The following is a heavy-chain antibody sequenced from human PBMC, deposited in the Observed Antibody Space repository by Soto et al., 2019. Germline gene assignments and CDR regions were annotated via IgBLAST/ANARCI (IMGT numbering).Heavy chain of an antibody. D-gene: IGHD1-26*01. J-gene: IGHJ3*02. Sequence: SETLSLTCTVSGGSISSGGYYWSWIRQHPGKGLEWIGYIYYSGSTYYNPSLKSRVTISVDTSKNQFSLKLSSVTAADTAVYYCARGAIRSVFDIGGQGKMVTVPS. CDR2: IYYSGST. CDR1: GGSISSGGYY. V-gene: IGHV4-31*03. CDR3: ARGAIRSVFDI.